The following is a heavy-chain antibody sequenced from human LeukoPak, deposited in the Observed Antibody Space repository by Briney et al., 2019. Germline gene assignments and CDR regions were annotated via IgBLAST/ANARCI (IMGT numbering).Heavy chain of an antibody. J-gene: IGHJ4*02. Sequence: LSLTCAVYGGSFSGYYWSWIRQPPGKGLEWVAVISYDGSNKYYADSVKGRFTISRDNSKNTLYLQMNSLRAEDTAVYYCARSRELRFDYWGQGTLVTVSS. CDR2: ISYDGSNK. V-gene: IGHV3-30*03. CDR3: ARSRELRFDY. CDR1: GGSFSGYY. D-gene: IGHD1-26*01.